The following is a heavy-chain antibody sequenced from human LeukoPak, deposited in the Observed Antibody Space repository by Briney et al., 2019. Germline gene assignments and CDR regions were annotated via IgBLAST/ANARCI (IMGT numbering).Heavy chain of an antibody. CDR3: ASLKPITIFGVVSDY. Sequence: SETLSLTCAVSGHSISSGYYWGWIRQPPGKGLEWIGSIYHSGSTYYNPSLKSRVTISVDTSKNRFSLKLSSVTAADTAVYYCASLKPITIFGVVSDYWGQGTLVTVSS. V-gene: IGHV4-38-2*01. CDR2: IYHSGST. CDR1: GHSISSGYY. J-gene: IGHJ4*02. D-gene: IGHD3-3*01.